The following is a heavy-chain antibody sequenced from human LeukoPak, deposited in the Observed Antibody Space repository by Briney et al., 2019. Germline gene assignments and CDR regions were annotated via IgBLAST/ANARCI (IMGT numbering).Heavy chain of an antibody. Sequence: GGSLRLSCAASGFTFSSYAMHWVRQAPGKGLEWVAVISYDGSNKYYADSVKGRFTISRDNSKNTLYLQMNSLRAEDTAVYYCARGDAYYDILTGYYFDYWGQGTLVTVSS. V-gene: IGHV3-30*04. CDR2: ISYDGSNK. D-gene: IGHD3-9*01. J-gene: IGHJ4*02. CDR3: ARGDAYYDILTGYYFDY. CDR1: GFTFSSYA.